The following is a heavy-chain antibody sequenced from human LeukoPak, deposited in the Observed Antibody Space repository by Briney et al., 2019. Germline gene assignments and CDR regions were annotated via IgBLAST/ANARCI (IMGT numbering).Heavy chain of an antibody. D-gene: IGHD3-3*01. CDR2: IVVGSGNT. V-gene: IGHV1-58*01. Sequence: ASVKVSCKASGFTFTSSAVQWVRQARGQRLEWIGWIVVGSGNTNYAQKFKERVTITRDMSTSTAYMELSSLRSEDTAVYYCAAGVYDFWSGYYGFDYWGQGTLVTVSS. CDR3: AAGVYDFWSGYYGFDY. J-gene: IGHJ4*02. CDR1: GFTFTSSA.